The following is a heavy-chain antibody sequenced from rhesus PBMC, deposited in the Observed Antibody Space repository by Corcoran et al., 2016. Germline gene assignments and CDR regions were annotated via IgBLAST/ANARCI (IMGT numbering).Heavy chain of an antibody. Sequence: QVQLVQSGAEVKKPGASVKLSCKASGYTFTRYYINWLRQAPGQVLKWIGCINPSNGNTGYPQEFQCRVTMTRDTSTSTAYMELSSLRSEDTAVYYCTREGRTEVIMGWYFDLWGPGTPITISS. V-gene: IGHV1S9*01. CDR2: INPSNGNT. CDR1: GYTFTRYY. D-gene: IGHD3-34*01. CDR3: TREGRTEVIMGWYFDL. J-gene: IGHJ2*01.